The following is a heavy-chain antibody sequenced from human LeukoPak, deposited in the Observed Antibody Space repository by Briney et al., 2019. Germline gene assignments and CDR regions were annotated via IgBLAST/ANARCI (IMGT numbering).Heavy chain of an antibody. D-gene: IGHD2-2*01. CDR2: INPSGGST. J-gene: IGHJ4*02. Sequence: ASVKVSCKASGYTFTSYYMHWVRQAPGQGLEWMGIINPSGGSTSYAQKFQGRVTMTRDTSTSTVYMELSSLRSEDTAVYYCARGSLIVVVPAVIDYWGQGTLVTVSS. CDR3: ARGSLIVVVPAVIDY. V-gene: IGHV1-46*01. CDR1: GYTFTSYY.